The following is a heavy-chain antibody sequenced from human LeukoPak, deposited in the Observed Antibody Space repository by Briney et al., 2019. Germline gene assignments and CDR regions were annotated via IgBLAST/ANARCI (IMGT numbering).Heavy chain of an antibody. Sequence: GESRKISCKGSGYSFTSYWIGWGRQMPGKGLEWMGIIYPGDSDTRYSPSFQGQVTISADKSISTAYLQWSSLKASDTAMYYCARRNSYYYDSSGYAYAFDIWGQGTMVTVSS. D-gene: IGHD3-22*01. CDR2: IYPGDSDT. V-gene: IGHV5-51*01. J-gene: IGHJ3*02. CDR3: ARRNSYYYDSSGYAYAFDI. CDR1: GYSFTSYW.